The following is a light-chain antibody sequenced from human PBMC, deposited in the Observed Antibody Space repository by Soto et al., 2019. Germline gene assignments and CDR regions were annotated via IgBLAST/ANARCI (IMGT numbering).Light chain of an antibody. CDR2: EDI. Sequence: QSALTKPASVSGSPGQSITISCTGTSSDVGSYNLVSWYQQHPGKAPKLMIYEDIERPSGVSNRFSGSKSVNTASLTISGLQTEDEADYYCCSYAGGTSVVFGGGTKVTVL. J-gene: IGLJ2*01. V-gene: IGLV2-23*01. CDR1: SSDVGSYNL. CDR3: CSYAGGTSVV.